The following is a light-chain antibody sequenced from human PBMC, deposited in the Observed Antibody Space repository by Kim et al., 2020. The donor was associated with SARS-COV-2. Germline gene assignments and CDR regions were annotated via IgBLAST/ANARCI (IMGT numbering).Light chain of an antibody. CDR1: SSNNGNNY. CDR3: GTWDSSLSAGYV. Sequence: QKVTIAGTVRSSNNGNNYVSWYQQLPGTAPKLLIYDNNRRPSGIPDRFTGSKSGTSATLGITGLQTGDEADYYCGTWDSSLSAGYVFGTGTKVTVL. J-gene: IGLJ1*01. CDR2: DNN. V-gene: IGLV1-51*01.